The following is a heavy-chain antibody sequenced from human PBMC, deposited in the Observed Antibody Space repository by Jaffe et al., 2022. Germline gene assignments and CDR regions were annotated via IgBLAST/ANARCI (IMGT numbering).Heavy chain of an antibody. CDR2: IRYDGSNK. Sequence: QVQLVESGGGVVQPGGSLRLSCAASGFTFSSYGMHWVRQAPGKGLEWVAFIRYDGSNKYYADSVKGRFTISRDNSKNTLYLQMNSLRAEDTAVYYCAKDLREFDYWGQGTLVTVSS. CDR3: AKDLREFDY. J-gene: IGHJ4*02. V-gene: IGHV3-30*02. CDR1: GFTFSSYG.